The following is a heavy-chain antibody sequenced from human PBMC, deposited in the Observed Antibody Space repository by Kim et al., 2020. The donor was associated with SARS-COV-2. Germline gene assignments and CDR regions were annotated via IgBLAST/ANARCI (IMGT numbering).Heavy chain of an antibody. J-gene: IGHJ6*02. Sequence: GGSLRLSCAASGFTFSSYGMHWVRQAPGKGLEWVAVIWYDGSNKYYADSVKGRFTISRDNSKNTLYLQMNSLRAEDTAVYYCARGPYTGELLGYYYGMDVWGQGTTVTVSS. CDR1: GFTFSSYG. D-gene: IGHD1-26*01. CDR3: ARGPYTGELLGYYYGMDV. CDR2: IWYDGSNK. V-gene: IGHV3-33*01.